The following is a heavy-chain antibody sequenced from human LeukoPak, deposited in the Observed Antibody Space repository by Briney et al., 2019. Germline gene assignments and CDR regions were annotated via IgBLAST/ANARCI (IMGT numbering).Heavy chain of an antibody. CDR2: ISYSGST. CDR1: GGSVSSGSDY. D-gene: IGHD3-22*01. Sequence: PSETLSLTCTVSGGSVSSGSDYWSWIRQPPGKGLEWIGHISYSGSTNYNPSLKSRVTISVDTSKNQFSLKLSSVTAADTAVYYCARGRVDYYDSSGNSAVPTVVDYWGQGTLVTVSS. V-gene: IGHV4-61*01. CDR3: ARGRVDYYDSSGNSAVPTVVDY. J-gene: IGHJ4*02.